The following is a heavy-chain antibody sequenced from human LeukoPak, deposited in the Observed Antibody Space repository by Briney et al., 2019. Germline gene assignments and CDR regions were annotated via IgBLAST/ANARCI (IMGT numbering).Heavy chain of an antibody. CDR2: ISAYNGNT. D-gene: IGHD1-26*01. J-gene: IGHJ4*02. CDR1: GGTFSSYG. Sequence: ASVKVSCKASGGTFSSYGISWVRQAPGQGLEWMGWISAYNGNTNYAQKLQGRVTMTTDTSTSTAYMELRSLRSDDTAVYYCASWSEGATTFDYWGQGTLVTVSS. V-gene: IGHV1-18*01. CDR3: ASWSEGATTFDY.